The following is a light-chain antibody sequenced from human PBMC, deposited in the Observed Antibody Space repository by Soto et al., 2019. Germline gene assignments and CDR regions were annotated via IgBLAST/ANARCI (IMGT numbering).Light chain of an antibody. J-gene: IGKJ3*01. CDR2: GAS. V-gene: IGKV3-20*01. CDR3: QQFANSPLIT. CDR1: QSVSNSY. Sequence: EIVLTQSPGTLSLSPGERATLSCRASQSVSNSYLAWYQQTPGQAPRLLIYGASSRATGIPDRFSGSGSGTDFTLTISTLEPEDFAVYYCQQFANSPLITFGPGTKVDIK.